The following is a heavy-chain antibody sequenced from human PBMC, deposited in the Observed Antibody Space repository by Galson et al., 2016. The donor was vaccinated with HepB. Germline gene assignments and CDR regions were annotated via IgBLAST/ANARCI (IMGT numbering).Heavy chain of an antibody. CDR3: ARVFSYDRRDYYRNFDS. Sequence: SLRLSCAASGFPFSTYCMTWVRQAPGKGPEWVAVIKPDGRGIQYVDSAKGRFTISRDDGKNSLYLQKYTLRAEDTAVYYCARVFSYDRRDYYRNFDSWGRGTLVTVSS. D-gene: IGHD3-22*01. J-gene: IGHJ4*02. V-gene: IGHV3-7*03. CDR1: GFPFSTYC. CDR2: IKPDGRGI.